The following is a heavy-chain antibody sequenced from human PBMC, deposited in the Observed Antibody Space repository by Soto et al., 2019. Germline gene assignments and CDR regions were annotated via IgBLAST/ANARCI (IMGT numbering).Heavy chain of an antibody. Sequence: SLRLSCAASGFTFSSYGMHWVRQAPGKGLEWVAVISYDGSNKYYADSVKGRFTISRDNSKNTLYLQMNSLRAEDTAVYYCAKDRSYCSGGSCYYFDYWGQGTLVTVSS. V-gene: IGHV3-30*18. D-gene: IGHD2-15*01. J-gene: IGHJ4*02. CDR2: ISYDGSNK. CDR1: GFTFSSYG. CDR3: AKDRSYCSGGSCYYFDY.